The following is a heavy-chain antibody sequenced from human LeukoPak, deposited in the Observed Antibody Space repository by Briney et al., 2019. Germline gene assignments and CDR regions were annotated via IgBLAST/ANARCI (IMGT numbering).Heavy chain of an antibody. D-gene: IGHD4-17*01. CDR3: VKVWDTTVTLDAFDI. CDR2: IRGNGGST. J-gene: IGHJ3*02. V-gene: IGHV3-64D*06. CDR1: GFXFSSYA. Sequence: GGSLRLSCSASGFXFSSYAIHWVRQAPGKGLEYVSSIRGNGGSTYYAASVKGRFTISRDNSKNTLYLQMSSLRPEDTAVYYCVKVWDTTVTLDAFDIWGQATMVTVSS.